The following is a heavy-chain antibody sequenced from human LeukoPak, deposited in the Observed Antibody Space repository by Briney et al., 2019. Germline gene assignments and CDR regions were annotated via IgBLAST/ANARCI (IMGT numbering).Heavy chain of an antibody. V-gene: IGHV1-2*02. CDR1: GYTFTGYY. CDR2: INPNSGGT. CDR3: ARASLIAAAGFGMDV. J-gene: IGHJ6*02. D-gene: IGHD6-13*01. Sequence: GASVKVSCKASGYTFTGYYMHWVRQAPGRGLEWMGWINPNSGGTNYAQKFQGRVTMTRDTSISTAYMELSRLRSDDTAVYYCARASLIAAAGFGMDVWGQGTTVTVSS.